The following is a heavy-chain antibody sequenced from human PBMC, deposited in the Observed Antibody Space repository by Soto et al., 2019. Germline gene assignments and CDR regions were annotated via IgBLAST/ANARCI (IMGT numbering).Heavy chain of an antibody. CDR2: ITVGSSHI. D-gene: IGHD3-16*01. J-gene: IGHJ4*02. CDR3: SRSPEVGVRGAY. Sequence: EVPLVESGGGLVKPGGSLRLSCTGSGFPFSAYNINWVRQAPGKGLEWVSSITVGSSHIYQPNSMKGRCTISREDAKNSVYLQIDSLRDEDTALYYCSRSPEVGVRGAYWGQGTLVTVAS. V-gene: IGHV3-21*01. CDR1: GFPFSAYN.